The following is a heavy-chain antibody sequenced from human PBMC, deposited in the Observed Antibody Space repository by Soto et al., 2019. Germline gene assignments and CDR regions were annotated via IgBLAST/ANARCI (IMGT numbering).Heavy chain of an antibody. D-gene: IGHD3-10*01. V-gene: IGHV4-31*03. Sequence: QVQLQESGPGLVKPSQTLSLTCTVSGGSISSGGYYWSWIRQHPGKGLEWIGYIYYSGRTYYNPSLKSRVTISVDTSKNQFSLKLSSVTAADTAVYYCAGWFGELFEYGMDVWGQGTTVTVSS. CDR1: GGSISSGGYY. J-gene: IGHJ6*02. CDR3: AGWFGELFEYGMDV. CDR2: IYYSGRT.